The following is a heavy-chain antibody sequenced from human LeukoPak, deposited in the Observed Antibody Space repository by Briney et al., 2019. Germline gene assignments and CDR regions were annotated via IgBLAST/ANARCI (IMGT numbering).Heavy chain of an antibody. V-gene: IGHV3-23*01. CDR1: GFTFSGSG. CDR2: SGDSDGST. J-gene: IGHJ4*02. D-gene: IGHD2-15*01. CDR3: AKGGCRGTCNHLAY. Sequence: PGGSLRLSCAASGFTFSGSGMSWVRQAPGKGLEWISSSGDSDGSTYYADSLKCRFTISRDNYKNTLYLQMNNLRAEDTAVYYCAKGGCRGTCNHLAYSGQGALVTVSP.